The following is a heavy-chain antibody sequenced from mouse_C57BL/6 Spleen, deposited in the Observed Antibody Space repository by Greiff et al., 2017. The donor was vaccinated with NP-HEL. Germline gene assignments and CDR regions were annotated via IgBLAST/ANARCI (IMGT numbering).Heavy chain of an antibody. CDR2: INPSSGYT. CDR1: GYTFTSYT. D-gene: IGHD1-1*01. CDR3: ARGLLFITTALSPMDY. V-gene: IGHV1-4*01. Sequence: VQLQQSGAELARPGASVKMSCKASGYTFTSYTMHWVKQRPGQGLEWIGYINPSSGYTKYNQKFKDKATLTADKSSSTAYMQLSSLTSEDSAVYYCARGLLFITTALSPMDYWGQGTSVTVSS. J-gene: IGHJ4*01.